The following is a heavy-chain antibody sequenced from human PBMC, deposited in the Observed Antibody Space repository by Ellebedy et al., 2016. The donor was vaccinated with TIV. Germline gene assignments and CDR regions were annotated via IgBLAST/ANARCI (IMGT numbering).Heavy chain of an antibody. Sequence: AASVKVSCKASGYTFTSYYMHWARQASGQGLEWMGIINPSGGSTSYAQKFQGRVTITADESTSTAYMELSSLRSEDTAVYYCARTNDYGDPGYFDYWGQGTLVTVSS. D-gene: IGHD4-17*01. CDR2: INPSGGST. V-gene: IGHV1-46*01. J-gene: IGHJ4*02. CDR3: ARTNDYGDPGYFDY. CDR1: GYTFTSYY.